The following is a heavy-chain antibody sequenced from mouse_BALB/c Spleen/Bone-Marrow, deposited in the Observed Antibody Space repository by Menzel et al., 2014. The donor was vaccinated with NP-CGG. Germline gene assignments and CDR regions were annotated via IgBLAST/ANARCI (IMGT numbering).Heavy chain of an antibody. D-gene: IGHD2-3*01. CDR2: INPDSSTI. Sequence: VQLQQSGGGLVQPGRSLKLSCAASGFDFSGFWMGWVRQAPGKGLEWIGEINPDSSTINYTPSLKDRFIISRDNAKNTLYLQMSKVRSEDIALYYCARLGYYGGFAYWGQGTLVTVSA. V-gene: IGHV4-1*02. CDR3: ARLGYYGGFAY. J-gene: IGHJ3*01. CDR1: GFDFSGFW.